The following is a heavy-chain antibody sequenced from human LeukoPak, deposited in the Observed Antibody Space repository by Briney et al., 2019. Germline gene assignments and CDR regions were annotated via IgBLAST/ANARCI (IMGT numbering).Heavy chain of an antibody. CDR2: IYYSGST. CDR1: GGSISSGGYY. D-gene: IGHD4-17*01. CDR3: ARDGYGDSAFDI. Sequence: SETLSLTCTVSGGSISSGGYYWSWIRQHPGKGLEWIGYIYYSGSTYYNPSLKSRVTISVDTSKNQSSLKLSSVTAADTAVYYCARDGYGDSAFDIWGQGTMVTVSS. V-gene: IGHV4-31*03. J-gene: IGHJ3*02.